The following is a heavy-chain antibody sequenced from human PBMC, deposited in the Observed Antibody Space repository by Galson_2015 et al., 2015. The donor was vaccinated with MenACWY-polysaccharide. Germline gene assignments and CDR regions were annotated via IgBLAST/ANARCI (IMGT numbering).Heavy chain of an antibody. J-gene: IGHJ5*02. D-gene: IGHD2-2*02. V-gene: IGHV1-18*01. Sequence: SVKVSCKASGYTFTSYGISWVRQAPGQGLEWMGWISAYNGNTNYAQKLQGRVTMTTDTSTSTAYMELRSLRSDDTAVYYCARTDIVVVPAAIVEQLPPNWFDPWGQGTLVTVSS. CDR3: ARTDIVVVPAAIVEQLPPNWFDP. CDR2: ISAYNGNT. CDR1: GYTFTSYG.